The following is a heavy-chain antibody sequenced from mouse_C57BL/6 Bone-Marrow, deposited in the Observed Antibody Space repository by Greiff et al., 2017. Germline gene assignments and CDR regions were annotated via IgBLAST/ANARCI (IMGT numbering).Heavy chain of an antibody. D-gene: IGHD1-2*01. CDR1: GFTFSSYA. CDR2: ISSGGDYI. Sequence: EVNVVESGEGLVKPGGSLKLSCAASGFTFSSYAMSWVRQTPEKRLEWVAYISSGGDYIYYADTVKGRFTISRDNARNTLYLQMSSLKSEDTAMYYCTRDRDGRDYYAMDYWGQGTSVTVSS. J-gene: IGHJ4*01. V-gene: IGHV5-9-1*02. CDR3: TRDRDGRDYYAMDY.